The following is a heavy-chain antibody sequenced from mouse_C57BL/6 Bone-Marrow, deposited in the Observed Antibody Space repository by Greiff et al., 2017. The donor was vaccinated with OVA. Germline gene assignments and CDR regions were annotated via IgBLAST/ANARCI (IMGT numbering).Heavy chain of an antibody. CDR3: ATITTVVASYYYAMDY. CDR2: INPNNGGT. D-gene: IGHD1-1*01. J-gene: IGHJ4*01. CDR1: GYTFTDYY. Sequence: EVQLQQSGPELVKPGASVKISCKASGYTFTDYYMNWVKQSHGKSLEWIGDINPNNGGTSYNQKFKGKATLTVDKSSSTAYMELRSLTSEDSAVYYCATITTVVASYYYAMDYWGQGTSVTVSS. V-gene: IGHV1-26*01.